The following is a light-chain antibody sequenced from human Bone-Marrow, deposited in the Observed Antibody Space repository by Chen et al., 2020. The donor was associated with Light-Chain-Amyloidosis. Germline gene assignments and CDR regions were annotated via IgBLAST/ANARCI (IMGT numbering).Light chain of an antibody. CDR3: QVWDRSSDRPV. CDR2: DDR. V-gene: IGLV3-21*02. CDR1: NIGSTS. Sequence: SYVRTQPSSVSVAPGQRARIAGGGNNIGSTSVNWYQQTPGQAPLLVVYDDRDRPSGIPERLSGSDSGNTATLTISRVEAGDEAAYYCQVWDRSSDRPVFGGGTKLTVL. J-gene: IGLJ3*02.